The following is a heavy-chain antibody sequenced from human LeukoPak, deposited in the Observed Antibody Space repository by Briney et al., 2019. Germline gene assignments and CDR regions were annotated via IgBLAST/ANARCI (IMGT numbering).Heavy chain of an antibody. Sequence: PSETLSLTCTVSGGSISSYYWSWIRQPPGKGLEWIGYIYTSGSTNYNPSLKSRVTISVDTSKNQFSLKLSSVTAADTAVYYCARLGQQLVFDYWGQGILVTVSS. CDR3: ARLGQQLVFDY. D-gene: IGHD6-13*01. CDR2: IYTSGST. J-gene: IGHJ4*02. CDR1: GGSISSYY. V-gene: IGHV4-4*09.